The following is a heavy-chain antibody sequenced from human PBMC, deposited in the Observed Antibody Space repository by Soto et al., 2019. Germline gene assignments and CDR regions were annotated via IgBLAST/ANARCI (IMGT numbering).Heavy chain of an antibody. V-gene: IGHV3-64D*06. J-gene: IGHJ4*02. CDR3: VKDRVAVARMFGC. D-gene: IGHD6-19*01. CDR1: GFIFSSYA. CDR2: ISDNGGST. Sequence: PGGSLRLSCSASGFIFSSYAMHWVRQAPGKGLEYVSTISDNGGSTYYTDSVKGRFTVSRDNSKNTLYLQMSSLRVEDTAVYFCVKDRVAVARMFGCWGQGTLVTVSS.